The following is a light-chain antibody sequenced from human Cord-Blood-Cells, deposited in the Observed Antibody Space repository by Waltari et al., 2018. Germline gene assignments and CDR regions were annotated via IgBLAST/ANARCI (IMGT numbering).Light chain of an antibody. CDR2: DVS. CDR1: SNHAGGYHY. V-gene: IGLV2-11*01. J-gene: IGLJ3*02. Sequence: SALTQPRSVSGPPGPPVCISFTGTSNHAGGYHYASWYQQHPGKAPKPMIYDVSKRPSGVPDRFSGSKSGNTASLTISGLQAEDEADYYCCSYAGSYTWVFGGGTKLTVL. CDR3: CSYAGSYTWV.